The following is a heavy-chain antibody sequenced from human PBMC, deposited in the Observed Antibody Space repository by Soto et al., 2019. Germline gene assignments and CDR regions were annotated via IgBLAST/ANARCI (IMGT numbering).Heavy chain of an antibody. Sequence: SETLSLTCTVSGYSISSGSYLAWIRQPPGKGPEWIASIYHGGTTFYNPSLKSRITISVDTSNNQFSLKLTSVTAADTAVYYCARYSSSWYGVDYWGQGTLVTVSS. V-gene: IGHV4-38-2*02. CDR1: GYSISSGSY. CDR3: ARYSSSWYGVDY. J-gene: IGHJ4*02. CDR2: IYHGGTT. D-gene: IGHD6-13*01.